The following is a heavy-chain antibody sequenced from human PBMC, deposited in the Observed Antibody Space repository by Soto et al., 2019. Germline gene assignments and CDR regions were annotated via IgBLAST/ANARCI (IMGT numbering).Heavy chain of an antibody. V-gene: IGHV3-23*01. Sequence: EVQLLEAGGGLVRPGGSLRLSCAASGFSFRNYGMSWVRQAPGKGLEWLSAIIGNGDTAYYADSVRGRFTISRDNSKNTLYLQLNDLGAEDTAIYYCAKDYDYGDSLPFDYWGQGTLVTVSS. CDR3: AKDYDYGDSLPFDY. CDR2: IIGNGDTA. J-gene: IGHJ4*02. CDR1: GFSFRNYG. D-gene: IGHD4-17*01.